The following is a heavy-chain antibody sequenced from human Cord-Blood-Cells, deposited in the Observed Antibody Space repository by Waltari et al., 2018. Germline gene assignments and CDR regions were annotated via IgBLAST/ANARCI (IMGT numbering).Heavy chain of an antibody. Sequence: QVQLVQSGSELKKPGASVKVSCKASGYTFTSYAMNWVRQAPGQGLEWMGGINPNTWNPTYSQGLTGRFVFSLDPSVSTAYLQISSLKAEDTAVYYCARDGYSSSYSVYWGQGTLVTVSS. CDR1: GYTFTSYA. CDR2: INPNTWNP. CDR3: ARDGYSSSYSVY. V-gene: IGHV7-4-1*02. D-gene: IGHD6-6*01. J-gene: IGHJ4*02.